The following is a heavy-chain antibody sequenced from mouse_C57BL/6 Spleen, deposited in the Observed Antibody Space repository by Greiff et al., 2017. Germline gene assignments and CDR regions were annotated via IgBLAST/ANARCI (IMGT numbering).Heavy chain of an antibody. V-gene: IGHV1-80*01. D-gene: IGHD3-3*01. CDR1: GYAFSSYW. CDR2: IYPGDGDT. CDR3: ARRDGRNFGV. J-gene: IGHJ1*03. Sequence: VQLQESGAELVKPGASVKISCKASGYAFSSYWMTWVKQRPGKGLEWIGQIYPGDGDTNYKGKFKGKATLTADKSSSTAYMQLSSQTSEDSAVYFCARRDGRNFGVWGTGTTVTVAS.